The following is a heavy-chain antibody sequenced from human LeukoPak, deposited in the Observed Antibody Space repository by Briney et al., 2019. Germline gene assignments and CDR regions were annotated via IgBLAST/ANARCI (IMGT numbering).Heavy chain of an antibody. V-gene: IGHV1-2*04. CDR3: ARDWYGGNSFDYFDY. CDR1: GYTFTGYY. J-gene: IGHJ4*02. D-gene: IGHD4-23*01. CDR2: INPNSGGT. Sequence: ASVKVSCKASGYTFTGYYMHWVRQAPGQGLEWMGWINPNSGGTNYAQKFQGWVTMTRDTSISTAYMELSRLRSDDTAVYYCARDWYGGNSFDYFDYWGQGTLVTVSS.